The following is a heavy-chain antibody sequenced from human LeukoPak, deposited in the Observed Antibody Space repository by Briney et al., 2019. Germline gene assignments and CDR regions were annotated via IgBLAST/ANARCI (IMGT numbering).Heavy chain of an antibody. J-gene: IGHJ6*03. Sequence: GSLRLSCAASGFTFSSYWMHWVRQAPGKGLVWVSRINSDGSSTSYADSVKGRFTISRDNAKNTLYLQMNSLRAEDTAVYYCARDPPYYDFWSGWVGYMDVWGKGTTVTVSS. D-gene: IGHD3-3*01. CDR3: ARDPPYYDFWSGWVGYMDV. V-gene: IGHV3-74*01. CDR2: INSDGSST. CDR1: GFTFSSYW.